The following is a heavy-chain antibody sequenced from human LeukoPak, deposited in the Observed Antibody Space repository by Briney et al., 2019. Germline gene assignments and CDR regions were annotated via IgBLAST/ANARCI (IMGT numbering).Heavy chain of an antibody. V-gene: IGHV3-30*02. CDR3: AKATVGAPRLDY. J-gene: IGHJ4*02. CDR1: RFILSNYD. CDR2: ISYDGRNT. D-gene: IGHD1-26*01. Sequence: AGSLRLSWVAARFILSNYDIHWVRRAPGKGLDWVASISYDGRNTYYGDSVKGRFTLSRDYSTNTVHLQMSSLRPEDTSLYYCAKATVGAPRLDYWGQGTLVTVSS.